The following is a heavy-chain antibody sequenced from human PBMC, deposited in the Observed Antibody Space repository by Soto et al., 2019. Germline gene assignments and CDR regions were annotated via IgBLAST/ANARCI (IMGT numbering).Heavy chain of an antibody. D-gene: IGHD2-8*01. CDR1: GGTFSSYT. Sequence: GASVKVSCKASGGTFSSYTISWVRQAPGQGLEWMGRIIPILGIANYAQKFQGRVTITADKSTSTAYMELSSLRSEDTAVYYCASIYGVYPLDDYYYYYMDVWGKGTTVTVAS. V-gene: IGHV1-69*02. CDR3: ASIYGVYPLDDYYYYYMDV. CDR2: IIPILGIA. J-gene: IGHJ6*03.